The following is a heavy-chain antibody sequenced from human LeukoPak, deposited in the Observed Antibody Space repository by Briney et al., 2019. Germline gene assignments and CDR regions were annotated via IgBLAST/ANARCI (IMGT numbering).Heavy chain of an antibody. CDR2: IYYSGST. CDR1: GGSISSYY. V-gene: IGHV4-59*01. D-gene: IGHD2-2*03. J-gene: IGHJ4*02. CDR3: ARAVDIVVVPAANPLFFDY. Sequence: SETLSLTCTVSGGSISSYYWSWIRQPPGKGLEWIGYIYYSGSTNYNPSLKSRVTISVDTSKNQFSLKLSSVTAADTAVYYCARAVDIVVVPAANPLFFDYWGQGTLVTVSS.